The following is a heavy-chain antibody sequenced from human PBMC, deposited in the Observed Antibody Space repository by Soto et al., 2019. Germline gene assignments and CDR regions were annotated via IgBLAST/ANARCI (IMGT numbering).Heavy chain of an antibody. CDR2: FSYDGGSK. CDR1: GFTFSTYG. D-gene: IGHD3-22*01. CDR3: AKEQLAMTVVVADYFDS. J-gene: IGHJ4*02. V-gene: IGHV3-30*18. Sequence: QVQLVESGGGVVQPGKSLRLSCAASGFTFSTYGIHWVRQAPGKGLEWVALFSYDGGSKYYGDSVKGRFIISRDNSHNAVSLQMNSLRADDTAVYFCAKEQLAMTVVVADYFDSWGQGTLVTVSS.